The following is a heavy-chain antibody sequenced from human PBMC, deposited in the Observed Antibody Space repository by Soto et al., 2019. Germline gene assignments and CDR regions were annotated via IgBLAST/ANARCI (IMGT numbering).Heavy chain of an antibody. CDR3: ARVAPRELVPFDY. CDR2: INAGNGNT. J-gene: IGHJ4*02. V-gene: IGHV1-3*01. Sequence: QVQLVQSGAEVKKPGASVKVSCKASGYTFTSYAMHWVRQAPGQRLEWMGWINAGNGNTKYSQKFRGRVTITRDTSASTAYMELSSLRSEDTAVYYCARVAPRELVPFDYWGQGTLVTVSS. CDR1: GYTFTSYA. D-gene: IGHD6-6*01.